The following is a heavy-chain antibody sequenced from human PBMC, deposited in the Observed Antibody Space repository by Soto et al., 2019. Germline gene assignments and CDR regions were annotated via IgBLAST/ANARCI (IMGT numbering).Heavy chain of an antibody. CDR2: INHSGST. Sequence: QVQLQQWGAGLLKPSETLSLTCAVYGGSFSGYYWTWIRQPPGTGLEWIGEINHSGSTNYNPSLKCRVTISVDTSKNQFSLKLTSVTPAETAVYYCARDKITGLFDYWGQGTLVTVSS. D-gene: IGHD2-8*02. CDR1: GGSFSGYY. J-gene: IGHJ4*02. CDR3: ARDKITGLFDY. V-gene: IGHV4-34*01.